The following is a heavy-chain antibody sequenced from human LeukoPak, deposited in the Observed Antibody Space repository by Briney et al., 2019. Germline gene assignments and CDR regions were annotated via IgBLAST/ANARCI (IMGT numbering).Heavy chain of an antibody. D-gene: IGHD4-11*01. V-gene: IGHV4-59*01. Sequence: SETLSLTCAVYGGSFSGYYWSWIRQPPGKGLEWIGYIYYSGSTDYNPSLKSRVTISVDTPKNQFSLKLSSVTAADTAVYYCAREGVTKYYFDYWGQGTLVTVSS. J-gene: IGHJ4*02. CDR1: GGSFSGYY. CDR2: IYYSGST. CDR3: AREGVTKYYFDY.